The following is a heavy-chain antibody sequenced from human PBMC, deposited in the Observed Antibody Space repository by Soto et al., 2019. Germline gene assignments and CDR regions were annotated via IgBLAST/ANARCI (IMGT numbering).Heavy chain of an antibody. CDR1: GGSISSSSYY. Sequence: QLQLQESGPGLVKPSETLSLTCTVSGGSISSSSYYWGWIRQPPGKGLEWIGSIYYSGSTYYNPSLKSRVTISVDTSKNQFSLKLSSVTAADTAVYYCATVRGKIAVAAPFDYWGQGTLVTVSS. D-gene: IGHD6-19*01. J-gene: IGHJ4*02. CDR3: ATVRGKIAVAAPFDY. V-gene: IGHV4-39*01. CDR2: IYYSGST.